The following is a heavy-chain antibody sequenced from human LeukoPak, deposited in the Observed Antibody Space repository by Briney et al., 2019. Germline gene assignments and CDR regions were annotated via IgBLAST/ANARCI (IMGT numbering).Heavy chain of an antibody. CDR3: GKDVSRILYYFDY. Sequence: GGSLRLSCAASGFTFVDYAMHWVRQAPGKGLEWVSGISWNSGTIGYADSVKGRFTISRDNAKNSLYLQMNSLRAEDTALYYCGKDVSRILYYFDYWGQGTLVTVSS. CDR1: GFTFVDYA. J-gene: IGHJ4*02. V-gene: IGHV3-9*01. CDR2: ISWNSGTI. D-gene: IGHD2-15*01.